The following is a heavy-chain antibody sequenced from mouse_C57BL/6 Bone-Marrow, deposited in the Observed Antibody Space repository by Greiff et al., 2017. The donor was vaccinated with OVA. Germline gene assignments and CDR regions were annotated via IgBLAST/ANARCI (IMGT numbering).Heavy chain of an antibody. V-gene: IGHV1-77*01. Sequence: QVQLQQSGAELVKPGASVKISCKASGYTFTDYYINWVKQRPGQGLEWIGKIGPGSGSTYYNEKFKGKATLTADKSSSTAYMQLSSLTSEDSAVYDCARDDDDDGGNPSFAYWGQGTLVTVAA. CDR3: ARDDDDDGGNPSFAY. CDR1: GYTFTDYY. D-gene: IGHD2-4*01. J-gene: IGHJ3*01. CDR2: IGPGSGST.